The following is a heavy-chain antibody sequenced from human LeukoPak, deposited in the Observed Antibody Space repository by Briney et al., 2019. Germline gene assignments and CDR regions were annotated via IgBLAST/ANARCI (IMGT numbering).Heavy chain of an antibody. V-gene: IGHV1-69*05. CDR1: GGTFSSYA. CDR3: ARSPLAYCGGDCYSTFDY. CDR2: IIPIFGTA. Sequence: VKVSCKASGGTFSSYAISWVRQAPGQGLEWMGGIIPIFGTANYAQKFQGRVTITTNESTSTAYMELSSLRSEDTAVYYCARSPLAYCGGDCYSTFDYWGQGTLVTVSS. D-gene: IGHD2-21*02. J-gene: IGHJ4*02.